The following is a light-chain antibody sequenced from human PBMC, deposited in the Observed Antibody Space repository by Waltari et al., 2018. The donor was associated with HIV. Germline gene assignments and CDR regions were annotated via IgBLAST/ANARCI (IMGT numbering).Light chain of an antibody. CDR2: AAS. J-gene: IGKJ4*01. CDR1: QSVSTY. Sequence: DIQMTQSPSSLSASVGDRVTITCRASQSVSTYLNWYQYKPGNAPKLLIYAASSLQSGVPSRFSGSGSGTDFTLTISSLQRDDSATYYCQESHSSSLTFGGGTGVEI. V-gene: IGKV1-39*01. CDR3: QESHSSSLT.